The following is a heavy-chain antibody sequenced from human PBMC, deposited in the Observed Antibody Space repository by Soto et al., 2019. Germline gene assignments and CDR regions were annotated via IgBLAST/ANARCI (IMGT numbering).Heavy chain of an antibody. CDR2: INSDGSST. CDR1: GFTFSSYW. CDR3: ARDHRIAVAGRGELDY. V-gene: IGHV3-74*01. J-gene: IGHJ4*02. D-gene: IGHD6-19*01. Sequence: GGSLRLSCAASGFTFSSYWMRWVRQAPGKGLVWVSRINSDGSSTSYADSVKGRFTISRDNAKNTLYLQMNSLRAEDTAVYYCARDHRIAVAGRGELDYWGQGTLVTVSS.